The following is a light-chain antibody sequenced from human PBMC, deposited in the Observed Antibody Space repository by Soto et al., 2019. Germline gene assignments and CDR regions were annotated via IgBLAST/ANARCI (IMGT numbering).Light chain of an antibody. CDR2: GAS. CDR1: QSVSSSF. CDR3: QQYDSSPWT. V-gene: IGKV3-20*01. Sequence: EIVLTQSPGTLSLSPGERATLSCRASQSVSSSFLAWYQQKPSQAPRLLIYGASTRATGIPDRFSGSGSGXXXXXXXXXXXXXDFAXYYXQQYDSSPWTFGQGTKVEIK. J-gene: IGKJ1*01.